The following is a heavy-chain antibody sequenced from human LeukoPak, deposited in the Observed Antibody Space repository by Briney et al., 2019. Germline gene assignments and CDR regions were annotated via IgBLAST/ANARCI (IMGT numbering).Heavy chain of an antibody. CDR1: GFTFSSHA. D-gene: IGHD1-7*01. J-gene: IGHJ5*02. CDR3: AKDHHNWNYHWFDP. CDR2: ISGSGGST. V-gene: IGHV3-23*01. Sequence: PGGSLRLSCAASGFTFSSHAMSWVRQAPGKGLEWVSAISGSGGSTYYADSVKGRFTISRDNSKNTLYLQMNSLRAEDTAVYYCAKDHHNWNYHWFDPWGQGTLVTVSS.